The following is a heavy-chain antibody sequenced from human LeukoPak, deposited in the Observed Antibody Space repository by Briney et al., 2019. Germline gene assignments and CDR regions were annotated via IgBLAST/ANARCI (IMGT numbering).Heavy chain of an antibody. CDR2: ISSSTNYI. J-gene: IGHJ4*02. Sequence: GGSLRLSCAASGFTFSSYSMNWVRQAPGKGLEWVSSISSSTNYIYYADSVKGRFTISRDNAKNSLYLQMNSLRAEDTAVYYCARAITVTTSGDYWGQGTLVTVSS. V-gene: IGHV3-21*01. D-gene: IGHD4-17*01. CDR1: GFTFSSYS. CDR3: ARAITVTTSGDY.